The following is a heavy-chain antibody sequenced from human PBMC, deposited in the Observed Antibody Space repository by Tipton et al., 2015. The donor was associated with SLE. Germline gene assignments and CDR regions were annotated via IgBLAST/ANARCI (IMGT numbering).Heavy chain of an antibody. D-gene: IGHD4-23*01. Sequence: LRLSCTVSGGSISSYYWSWIRQPPGKGLEWIGYIYTSGSTNYNPSLKSRVTISVDTSKNQFSLKLSSVTAADTAVYYCARGGGSDAFDIWGQGTMVTVSS. CDR3: ARGGGSDAFDI. V-gene: IGHV4-59*01. J-gene: IGHJ3*02. CDR2: IYTSGST. CDR1: GGSISSYY.